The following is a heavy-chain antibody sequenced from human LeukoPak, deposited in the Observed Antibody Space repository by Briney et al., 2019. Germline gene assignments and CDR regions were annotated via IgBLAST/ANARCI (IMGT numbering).Heavy chain of an antibody. CDR2: IYHSGST. J-gene: IGHJ4*02. D-gene: IGHD1-26*01. CDR3: ARAIEVGAMTPFDY. V-gene: IGHV4-34*01. CDR1: GGSFSGYY. Sequence: PSETLSLTCAVYGGSFSGYYWSWIRQPPGKGLEWIGSIYHSGSTYYNPSLKSRVTISVDTSKNQFSLKLTSVTAADTAVYYCARAIEVGAMTPFDYWGQGTLVTVSS.